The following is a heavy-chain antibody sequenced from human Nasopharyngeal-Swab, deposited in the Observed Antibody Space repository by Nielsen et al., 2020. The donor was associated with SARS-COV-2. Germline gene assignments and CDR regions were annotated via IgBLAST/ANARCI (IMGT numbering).Heavy chain of an antibody. CDR2: ISSSSSTI. J-gene: IGHJ4*02. D-gene: IGHD3-9*01. Sequence: WIRQPPGPGLDWVSYISSSSSTIYYAYSVKGRFTISRNNAKNSLYLQMNSLRAEDTAVYYCARDHRLRYFSWFAGPVDYWGQGTLVTVSS. CDR3: ARDHRLRYFSWFAGPVDY. V-gene: IGHV3-48*01.